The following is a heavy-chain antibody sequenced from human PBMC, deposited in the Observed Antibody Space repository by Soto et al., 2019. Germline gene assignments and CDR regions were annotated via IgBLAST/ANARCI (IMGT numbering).Heavy chain of an antibody. CDR2: ISYDGSNK. V-gene: IGHV3-30-3*01. CDR1: GFTFSSYA. CDR3: ARDWGTVTVNYYYYGMDV. J-gene: IGHJ6*02. D-gene: IGHD4-4*01. Sequence: QVQLVESGGGVVQPGRSLRLSCAASGFTFSSYAMHWVRQAPGKGLEWVAVISYDGSNKYYADSVKGRFTISRDNSKNTLYLQMNSLRAEDTAVYYCARDWGTVTVNYYYYGMDVWGQGTTVTVSS.